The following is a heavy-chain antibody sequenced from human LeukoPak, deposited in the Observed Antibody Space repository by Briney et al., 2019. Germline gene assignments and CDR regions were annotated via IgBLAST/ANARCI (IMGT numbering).Heavy chain of an antibody. Sequence: PGGSLRLSCVASGFTFSRYTMHWVRQAPGKGLEWVALISYDGTNKYYADSVKGRFTISRDNAKNSLYLQMNSLRAEDTAVYYCARSLYSSSSNFDYWGQGTLVTVSS. V-gene: IGHV3-30*04. CDR1: GFTFSRYT. CDR2: ISYDGTNK. CDR3: ARSLYSSSSNFDY. D-gene: IGHD6-13*01. J-gene: IGHJ4*02.